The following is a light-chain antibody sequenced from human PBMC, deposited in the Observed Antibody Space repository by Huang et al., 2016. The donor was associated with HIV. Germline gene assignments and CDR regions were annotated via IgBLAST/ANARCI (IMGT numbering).Light chain of an antibody. CDR3: HQYNDWPPWT. Sequence: EIVMTQSPATLSVSPGERAILLCRASQNIDTNVAWYQQKPGQAPRPLIFGASTRATGISARFTGGGSETEFTLTINRVQSEDVAMYYCHQYNDWPPWTFGQGTRVEI. J-gene: IGKJ1*01. CDR1: QNIDTN. CDR2: GAS. V-gene: IGKV3-15*01.